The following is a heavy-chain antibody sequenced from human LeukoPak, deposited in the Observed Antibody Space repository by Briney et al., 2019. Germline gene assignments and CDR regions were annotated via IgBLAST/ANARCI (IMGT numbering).Heavy chain of an antibody. CDR1: GFTVSSSY. CDR3: ARGSEYYFDY. CDR2: IWYDGSNK. V-gene: IGHV3-33*08. Sequence: GGSLRLSCAASGFTVSSSYMSWVRQAPGKGLEWVAVIWYDGSNKYYADSVKGRFTISRDNSKKTLYLQMNSLRAEDTAVYYCARGSEYYFDYWGQGTLVTVSS. J-gene: IGHJ4*02.